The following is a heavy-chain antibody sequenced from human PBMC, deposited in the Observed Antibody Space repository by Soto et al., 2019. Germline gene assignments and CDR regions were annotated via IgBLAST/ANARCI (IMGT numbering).Heavy chain of an antibody. V-gene: IGHV3-33*01. D-gene: IGHD2-15*01. CDR3: ARVAYSSGGLLIDY. CDR1: GFTFSSYG. J-gene: IGHJ4*02. CDR2: IWYDGSNK. Sequence: QVQLVESAGGVVQPGRSLRLSCAASGFTFSSYGMHWVRQTPGKGLEWVAVIWYDGSNKYYADSVKGRFTISRDNSKNTLYLQMNSLRAEDTAVYYCARVAYSSGGLLIDYWGQGTLVTVSS.